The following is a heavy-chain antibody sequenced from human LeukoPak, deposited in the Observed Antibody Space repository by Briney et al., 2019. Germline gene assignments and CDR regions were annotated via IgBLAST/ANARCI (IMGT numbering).Heavy chain of an antibody. D-gene: IGHD3-9*01. V-gene: IGHV3-48*01. J-gene: IGHJ5*02. Sequence: GGSLRLSCAASGFTFSSYSMNWVRQAPGKGLEWVSYISSSSSTIYYADSVKGRFTISRDNAKNSLYLQMNSLRAEDTAVYYCARGSQGGFTIFKLYWFDPWGQGTLVTVSS. CDR1: GFTFSSYS. CDR3: ARGSQGGFTIFKLYWFDP. CDR2: ISSSSSTI.